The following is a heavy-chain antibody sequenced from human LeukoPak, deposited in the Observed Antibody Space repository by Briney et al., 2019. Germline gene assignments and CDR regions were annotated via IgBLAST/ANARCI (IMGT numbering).Heavy chain of an antibody. CDR2: ISNDGSKT. Sequence: PGRSLRLSCAASGFTFSLYGMHWVRQAPGKGPEWVALISNDGSKTYYADSVKGRFTISRDNSKNTVYLQVSSMRADDTAVYYCAKDSRGANFFGDFDYWGQGTLVTVSS. CDR3: AKDSRGANFFGDFDY. V-gene: IGHV3-33*06. J-gene: IGHJ4*02. CDR1: GFTFSLYG. D-gene: IGHD3-10*01.